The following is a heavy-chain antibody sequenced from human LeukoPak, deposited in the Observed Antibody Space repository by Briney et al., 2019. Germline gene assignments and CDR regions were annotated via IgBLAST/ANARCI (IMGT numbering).Heavy chain of an antibody. J-gene: IGHJ6*03. CDR2: INPHTGAT. Sequence: ASVKVSCKASGYRFTGYHIHWVRQAPGQGLEWMGWINPHTGATNYAQKFQGRVTMTRDTSVSTASMELNRVKSDDTAVYYCARDGFRVPTTFTYYYYYYMDVWGEGTTVTVSS. CDR3: ARDGFRVPTTFTYYYYYYMDV. D-gene: IGHD3-3*01. V-gene: IGHV1-2*02. CDR1: GYRFTGYH.